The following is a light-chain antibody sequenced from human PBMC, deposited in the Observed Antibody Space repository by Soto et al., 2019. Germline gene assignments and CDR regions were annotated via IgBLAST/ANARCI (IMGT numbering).Light chain of an antibody. J-gene: IGLJ1*01. CDR2: EVS. CDR3: SSYTISTSLYV. Sequence: QSALTQPASVSGSPGQSITISCTGTSSDVGSYDYVSWYQHHPGKAPKLMISEVSNRPSGVSNRFSGSKSGNTASLTISGLQAEDEADYYCSSYTISTSLYVFGTGTKVTVL. CDR1: SSDVGSYDY. V-gene: IGLV2-14*01.